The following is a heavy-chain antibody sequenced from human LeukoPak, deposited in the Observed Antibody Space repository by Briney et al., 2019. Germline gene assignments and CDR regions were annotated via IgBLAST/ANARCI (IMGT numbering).Heavy chain of an antibody. J-gene: IGHJ4*02. V-gene: IGHV3-53*01. CDR2: KYNGDSQ. CDR3: ARGPSFDDTFGDY. CDR1: WFTHSSNY. Sequence: GGSLTHPRAVSWFTHSSNYMRWLRHPPGKGLEGVSIKYNGDSQHQPDPVKARFTISRHNSKNTLYLQMNRLRAEDTAVYYCARGPSFDDTFGDYWGQGTLVTVSS. D-gene: IGHD3-16*01.